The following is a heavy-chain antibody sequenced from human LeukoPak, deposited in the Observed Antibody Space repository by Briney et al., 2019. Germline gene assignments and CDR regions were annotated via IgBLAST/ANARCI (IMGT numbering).Heavy chain of an antibody. CDR1: GYTFTSYD. Sequence: ASVKVSCKASGYTFTSYDINLVRQATGQGLELMGWMDPNNGNTGYAQKFQGRGTMTRNTSISTAYMELGRLRSEDTAVYYCAREFRMVPPTQGDDHWGQGTLVTVSS. D-gene: IGHD4/OR15-4a*01. CDR2: MDPNNGNT. V-gene: IGHV1-8*01. CDR3: AREFRMVPPTQGDDH. J-gene: IGHJ4*02.